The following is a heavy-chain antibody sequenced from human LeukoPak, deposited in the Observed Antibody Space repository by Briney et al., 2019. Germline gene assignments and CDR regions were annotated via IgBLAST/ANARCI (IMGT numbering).Heavy chain of an antibody. CDR1: GYTFTSYG. Sequence: GASVKVSCKASGYTFTSYGISWVRQAPGQGLEWMGWISAYNGNTNYAQKLQGRVTMTTDTSTSTAYMELRSLRSDDTAVYYCARCDLGHYYDSSGKNDYWGQGTLVTVSS. D-gene: IGHD3-22*01. V-gene: IGHV1-18*01. CDR2: ISAYNGNT. J-gene: IGHJ4*02. CDR3: ARCDLGHYYDSSGKNDY.